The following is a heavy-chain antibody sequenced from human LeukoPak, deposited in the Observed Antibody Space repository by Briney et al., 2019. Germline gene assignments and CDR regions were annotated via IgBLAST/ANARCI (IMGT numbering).Heavy chain of an antibody. CDR3: ARDYYYDSSGDYYAMDV. CDR2: ISRSSSMI. D-gene: IGHD3-22*01. V-gene: IGHV3-48*02. J-gene: IGHJ6*02. Sequence: GGSLRLSCAASGFTFSRYSMNWVRQAPGKGLEWFSYISRSSSMINYADSVKGRFTVSRDNARNSLYLQMNSLRDEDTAVYYCARDYYYDSSGDYYAMDVWGQGTTVTVSS. CDR1: GFTFSRYS.